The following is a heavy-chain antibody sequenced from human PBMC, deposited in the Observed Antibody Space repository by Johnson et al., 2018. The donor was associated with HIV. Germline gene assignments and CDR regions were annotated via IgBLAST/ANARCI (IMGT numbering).Heavy chain of an antibody. V-gene: IGHV3-43D*03. CDR2: IRWDGAIT. CDR1: GFTFDDYA. Sequence: VQLVESGGAVVQPGGSLRLSCAASGFTFDDYAMHWVRQAPGNGLEWVSLIRWDGAITSYVDSVKGRLTISRDNSRNSLFLQMKSLRAEDTALYYCARAEIYEGRVGDFAFDIWGRGTMVTVSS. J-gene: IGHJ3*02. D-gene: IGHD3-10*01. CDR3: ARAEIYEGRVGDFAFDI.